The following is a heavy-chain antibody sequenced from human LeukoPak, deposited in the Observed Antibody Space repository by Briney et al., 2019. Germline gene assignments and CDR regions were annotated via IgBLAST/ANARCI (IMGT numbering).Heavy chain of an antibody. CDR3: ARQRKYYYDSSGYYYAIGAFDI. CDR1: GYTFTSYF. J-gene: IGHJ3*02. D-gene: IGHD3-22*01. V-gene: IGHV1-46*01. Sequence: ASVKVSCKASGYTFTSYFMHWVRQAPGQGLEWMGIINPRGTSTNYAQKFQGRVTMTRDMSTSTVYMELSSLRSEDTAVYYCARQRKYYYDSSGYYYAIGAFDIWGQGTMVTVSS. CDR2: INPRGTST.